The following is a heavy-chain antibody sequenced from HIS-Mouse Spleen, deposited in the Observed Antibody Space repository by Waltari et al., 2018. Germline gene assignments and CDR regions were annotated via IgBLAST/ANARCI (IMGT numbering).Heavy chain of an antibody. D-gene: IGHD3-10*02. J-gene: IGHJ6*02. V-gene: IGHV4-34*01. CDR3: ASLCDYYYYGMDV. CDR1: GGSFSGYY. Sequence: QVQLQQWGAGLLKPSETLSLTCAGYGGSFSGYYWSWIRQPPGKGLEWIGEINHSGSTNYNPSLKSRVTISVDTSKNQFSLKLSSVTAADTAVYYCASLCDYYYYGMDVWGQGTTVTVSS. CDR2: INHSGST.